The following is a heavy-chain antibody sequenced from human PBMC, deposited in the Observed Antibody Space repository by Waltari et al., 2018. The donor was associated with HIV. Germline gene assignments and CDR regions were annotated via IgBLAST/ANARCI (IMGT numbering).Heavy chain of an antibody. CDR2: SNPRGGSA. CDR1: GYTFTSYY. Sequence: QVQLVQSGAEVTKPGASVKVSCKASGYTFTSYYMHWVRQAPGQGLEWMGRSNPRGGSASYGKKFQGRVTMTRDTSTSTGYMELSSLRSEDTAVYYCAREPGEQLVTVIPNGFDPWGQGTLVTVSS. V-gene: IGHV1-46*01. D-gene: IGHD6-6*01. CDR3: AREPGEQLVTVIPNGFDP. J-gene: IGHJ5*02.